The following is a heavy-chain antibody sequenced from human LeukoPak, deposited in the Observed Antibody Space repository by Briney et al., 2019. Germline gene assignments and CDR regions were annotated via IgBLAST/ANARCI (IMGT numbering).Heavy chain of an antibody. D-gene: IGHD6-6*01. CDR2: INQYGSVI. CDR1: RFTFYNYW. Sequence: GRPLRLSCAASRFTFYNYWMSWVRQAPGGGREWVVNINQYGSVIYYVDSIKGRFTISRDNAKNSVFLQMNSVRAGDTAVYYCARIGYSSSSLDYWGQGTLVTVSS. V-gene: IGHV3-7*01. J-gene: IGHJ4*02. CDR3: ARIGYSSSSLDY.